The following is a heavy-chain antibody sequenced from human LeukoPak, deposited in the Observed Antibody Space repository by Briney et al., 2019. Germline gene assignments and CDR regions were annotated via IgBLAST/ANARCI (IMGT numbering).Heavy chain of an antibody. Sequence: SETLSLTCSVSGGSISSRSYSWDWLRQPPGTGLEWIGSMYYTGNTDYNPSLKSRVTMSVDTSKNQFSLKLSSVTAADTAVYFCAKGYTNGVNQEVWLDPWGEGTLVTVSS. V-gene: IGHV4-39*07. CDR1: GGSISSRSYS. D-gene: IGHD2-8*01. J-gene: IGHJ5*02. CDR3: AKGYTNGVNQEVWLDP. CDR2: MYYTGNT.